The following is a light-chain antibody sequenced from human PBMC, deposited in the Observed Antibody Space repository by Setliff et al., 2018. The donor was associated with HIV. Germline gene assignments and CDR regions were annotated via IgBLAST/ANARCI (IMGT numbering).Light chain of an antibody. CDR2: EVN. Sequence: QSVLTQPASVSGSPGQSITISCTGTSNDLGSYNLVSWYQQHPGKAPRLIIYEVNKRPSGVSNRFSGSKSGNTASLTISGLQVEDESDYYCCSYAHSSTYVFGTGT. CDR1: SNDLGSYNL. V-gene: IGLV2-23*02. CDR3: CSYAHSSTYV. J-gene: IGLJ1*01.